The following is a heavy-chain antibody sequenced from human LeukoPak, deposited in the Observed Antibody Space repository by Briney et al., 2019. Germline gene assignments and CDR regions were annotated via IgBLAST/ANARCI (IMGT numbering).Heavy chain of an antibody. Sequence: GASVKVSCKASGYTFTSYGISWVRQAPGQGLEWMGWISAYNGNTNYAQKLQGRVTMATDTSTSTAYMELRSLRSDDTAVYYCARRDDYGDFNWFDPWGQGTLVTVSS. CDR3: ARRDDYGDFNWFDP. CDR1: GYTFTSYG. V-gene: IGHV1-18*01. CDR2: ISAYNGNT. D-gene: IGHD4-17*01. J-gene: IGHJ5*02.